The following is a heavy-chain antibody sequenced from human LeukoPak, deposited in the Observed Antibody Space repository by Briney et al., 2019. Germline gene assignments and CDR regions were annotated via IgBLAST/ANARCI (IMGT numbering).Heavy chain of an antibody. V-gene: IGHV4-59*01. Sequence: SETLSLTCTVSGGSISSYYWSWIRQPPGKGLEWIGYIYYSGSTNYNPSLKSRVTISVDTSKNQFSLKLSSVTAADTAVYYCAREHYYDSSGYYTWFDPWGQGTLVTVSS. CDR1: GGSISSYY. CDR2: IYYSGST. J-gene: IGHJ5*02. D-gene: IGHD3-22*01. CDR3: AREHYYDSSGYYTWFDP.